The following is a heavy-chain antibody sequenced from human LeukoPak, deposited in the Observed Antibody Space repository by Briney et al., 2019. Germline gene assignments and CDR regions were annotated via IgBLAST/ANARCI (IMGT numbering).Heavy chain of an antibody. J-gene: IGHJ4*02. D-gene: IGHD4-17*01. V-gene: IGHV4-4*07. CDR3: ARVGYGDYEGEHYFDY. Sequence: WETLSLTCTLSGGSISSYYWSWIPDPAGEGLVWVGRIYTSGSTNYNPSLKSRVTMSVDTSKNQFSLKLSSVTAADTAVYYCARVGYGDYEGEHYFDYWGQGTQATVSS. CDR2: IYTSGST. CDR1: GGSISSYY.